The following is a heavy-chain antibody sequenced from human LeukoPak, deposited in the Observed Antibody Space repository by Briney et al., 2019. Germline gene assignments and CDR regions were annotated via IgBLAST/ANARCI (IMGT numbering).Heavy chain of an antibody. Sequence: GGSLRLSCAASGFTFSSYWMSWFRQAPGKGLEGVANIKQDGSEKYYVDSAKGRFTISRDNAKNSLYLQMNSLRAEDTAVYYCATLTGGSGWYFDLWGRGTLVTVSS. J-gene: IGHJ2*01. D-gene: IGHD6-19*01. CDR2: IKQDGSEK. CDR3: ATLTGGSGWYFDL. V-gene: IGHV3-7*01. CDR1: GFTFSSYW.